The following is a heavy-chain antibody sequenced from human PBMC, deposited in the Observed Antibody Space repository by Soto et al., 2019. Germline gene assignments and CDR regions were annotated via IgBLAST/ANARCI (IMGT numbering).Heavy chain of an antibody. CDR3: AMGWNVGAHYYYGSGSPPTG. V-gene: IGHV4-39*01. D-gene: IGHD3-10*01. CDR2: IYYSGST. J-gene: IGHJ4*02. Sequence: SETLSLTCTVSGGSISSSSYYWGWIRQPPGKGLEWIGSIYYSGSTYYNPSLKSRVTISVDTSKNQFSLKLSSVTAADTAVYYCAMGWNVGAHYYYGSGSPPTGWGQGTLVTVSS. CDR1: GGSISSSSYY.